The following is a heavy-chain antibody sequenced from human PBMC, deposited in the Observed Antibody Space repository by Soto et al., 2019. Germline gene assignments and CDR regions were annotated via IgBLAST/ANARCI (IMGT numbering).Heavy chain of an antibody. CDR3: AKELQDYGDYTENYFDY. CDR1: GFTFSSYG. V-gene: IGHV3-30*18. CDR2: ISYDGSNK. D-gene: IGHD4-17*01. J-gene: IGHJ4*02. Sequence: QVQLVESGGGVVQPGRSLRLSCAASGFTFSSYGMHWVRQAPGKGLEWVAVISYDGSNKYYADSVKGRFTISRDNSKNTLYLQMNSLRAEDTGVYYCAKELQDYGDYTENYFDYWGQGTLVTVSS.